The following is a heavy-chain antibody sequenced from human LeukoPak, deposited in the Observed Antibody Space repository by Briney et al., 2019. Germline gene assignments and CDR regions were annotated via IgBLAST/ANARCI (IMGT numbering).Heavy chain of an antibody. Sequence: GASVKVSCKASGYTFTGYYIHWVRQAPGQGLEWMGWINPNSGGTNYAQKFQGRVTMTRATSITTAYMELSRLRSDDTAVYYCARDSSVASSGCCFDWGQGNLVTVSS. CDR1: GYTFTGYY. D-gene: IGHD3-22*01. CDR3: ARDSSVASSGCCFD. CDR2: INPNSGGT. V-gene: IGHV1-2*02. J-gene: IGHJ4*02.